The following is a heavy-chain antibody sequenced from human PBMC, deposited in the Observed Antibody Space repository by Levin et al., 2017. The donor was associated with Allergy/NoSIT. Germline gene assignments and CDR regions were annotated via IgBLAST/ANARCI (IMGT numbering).Heavy chain of an antibody. CDR3: ASESRGYSSVPDY. J-gene: IGHJ4*02. V-gene: IGHV1-69*13. CDR2: IIPIFGTA. Sequence: SVKVSCKASGGTFSSYAISWVRQAPGQGLEWMGGIIPIFGTANYAQKFQGRVTITADESTSTAYMELSSLRSEDTAVYYCASESRGYSSVPDYWGQGTLVTVSS. CDR1: GGTFSSYA. D-gene: IGHD6-25*01.